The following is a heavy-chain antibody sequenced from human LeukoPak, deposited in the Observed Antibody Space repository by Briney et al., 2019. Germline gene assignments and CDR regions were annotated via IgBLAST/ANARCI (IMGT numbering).Heavy chain of an antibody. D-gene: IGHD2-15*01. CDR2: INHSGST. Sequence: SETLSLTCAVYGGSFSGYYWSWIRQPPGKELEWIGEINHSGSTNYNPSLKSRVTISVDTSKNQFSLKLSSVTAADTAVYYCARGYCSGGSCYSREFDYWGQGTLVTVSS. J-gene: IGHJ4*02. CDR1: GGSFSGYY. V-gene: IGHV4-34*01. CDR3: ARGYCSGGSCYSREFDY.